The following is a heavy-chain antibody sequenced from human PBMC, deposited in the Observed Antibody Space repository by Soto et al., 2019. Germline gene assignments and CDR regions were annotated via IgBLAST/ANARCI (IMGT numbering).Heavy chain of an antibody. J-gene: IGHJ3*02. V-gene: IGHV3-11*05. Sequence: QVQLVESGGGLVKPGGSLRLSCAASGFTFSDYYMSWIRQAPGKGLEWVSYISSSIRYTNDADSVKGRFTMSRDNAKISLYLQMKSLGAEYTAVYYCARNGYCSITRCYEGAFDIWGQGTMVTVSS. D-gene: IGHD2-2*03. CDR1: GFTFSDYY. CDR2: ISSSIRYT. CDR3: ARNGYCSITRCYEGAFDI.